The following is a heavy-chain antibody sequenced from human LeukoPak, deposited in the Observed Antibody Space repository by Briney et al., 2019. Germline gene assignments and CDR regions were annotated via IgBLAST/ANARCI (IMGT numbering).Heavy chain of an antibody. Sequence: GSSLRLSCAASGFTFSSQAIHWVRQAPGKGLEWVSIISYDGSNKYYADSVKGRFTISRDNSKNTLYLQINSLSFDDTAVYYCARGGSGSYYYYFYYMDVWGKGTTVTVSS. CDR3: ARGGSGSYYYYFYYMDV. CDR2: ISYDGSNK. V-gene: IGHV3-30*01. CDR1: GFTFSSQA. J-gene: IGHJ6*03. D-gene: IGHD3-10*01.